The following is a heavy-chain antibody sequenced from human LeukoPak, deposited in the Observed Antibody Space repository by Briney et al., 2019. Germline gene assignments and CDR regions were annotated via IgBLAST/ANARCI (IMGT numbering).Heavy chain of an antibody. CDR1: GGSISSSSYY. Sequence: SETLSLTCTVSGGSISSSSYYWGWIRQPPGKGLEWIGNIYYSGSTYYNPSLKSRVTISVDTSKKQFSLKLSSVTAADTAVYYCARVVGAMGAAFDIWGQGTMVTVSS. V-gene: IGHV4-39*07. D-gene: IGHD1-26*01. CDR2: IYYSGST. CDR3: ARVVGAMGAAFDI. J-gene: IGHJ3*02.